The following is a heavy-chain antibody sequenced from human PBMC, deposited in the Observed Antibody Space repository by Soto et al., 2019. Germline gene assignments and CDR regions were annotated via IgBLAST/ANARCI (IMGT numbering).Heavy chain of an antibody. CDR1: EFTFSVYS. V-gene: IGHV3-21*02. J-gene: IGHJ6*02. CDR3: SCDRVKMRGGYYHYYGMDV. Sequence: DVQLEESGGGLVKPGGSLRLSCVASEFTFSVYSMNWVRQAPGKGLEGVSSISSGSSYIYYADSVKGRYTISTDNAKTSLMLHMNSLRFDDTAVYYFSCDRVKMRGGYYHYYGMDVWGQGTTVTVSS. D-gene: IGHD3-10*01. CDR2: ISSGSSYI.